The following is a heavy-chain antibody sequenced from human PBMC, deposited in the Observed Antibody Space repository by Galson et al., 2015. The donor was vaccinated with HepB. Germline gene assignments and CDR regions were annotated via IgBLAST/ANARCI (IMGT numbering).Heavy chain of an antibody. Sequence: SVKVSCKASGYTFTSYAMHWVRLAPGQRLEWMGWINAGNGNTKYSQKLQGRVTITRDPSASTAYMELSGPRSEDTAVYYCSRVRYGDYRFDYWGQGTLVTVSS. D-gene: IGHD4-17*01. CDR2: INAGNGNT. V-gene: IGHV1-3*01. J-gene: IGHJ4*02. CDR1: GYTFTSYA. CDR3: SRVRYGDYRFDY.